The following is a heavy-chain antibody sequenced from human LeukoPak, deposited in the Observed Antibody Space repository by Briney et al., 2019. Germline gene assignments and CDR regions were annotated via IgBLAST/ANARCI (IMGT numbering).Heavy chain of an antibody. Sequence: KPGGSLRPSCAASGFTFSSYTMSWVRQAPGKGLEWVSSISGSSTYIYYADSVKGRFTISRDNAKNSLYLQMNSLRAEDTAVYYCARRGYYDSSGYDYWGQGTLVTVSS. V-gene: IGHV3-21*01. CDR1: GFTFSSYT. CDR3: ARRGYYDSSGYDY. J-gene: IGHJ4*02. D-gene: IGHD3-22*01. CDR2: ISGSSTYI.